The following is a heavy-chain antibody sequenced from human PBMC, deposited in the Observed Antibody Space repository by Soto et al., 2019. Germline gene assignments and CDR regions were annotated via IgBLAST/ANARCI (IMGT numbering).Heavy chain of an antibody. CDR3: TRVPGYASSQGSDY. D-gene: IGHD2-2*01. CDR2: TYYRSKWYN. Sequence: PXXTLSLTCAISGYSVSSNIAAWNCVRQSPSRGLEWLGRTYYRSKWYNDYALSVKGRITINPDTSKNQFSLQLSSVTPEDTAVYYCTRVPGYASSQGSDYWGQGTLVTVSS. CDR1: GYSVSSNIAA. J-gene: IGHJ4*02. V-gene: IGHV6-1*01.